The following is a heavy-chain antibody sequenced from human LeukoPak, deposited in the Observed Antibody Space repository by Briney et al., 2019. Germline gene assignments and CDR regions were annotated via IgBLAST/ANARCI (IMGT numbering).Heavy chain of an antibody. CDR1: GGSISSYY. CDR2: IYYSGST. CDR3: ARKYYYDSSAFDS. D-gene: IGHD3-22*01. Sequence: PSETLSLTCTVSGGSISSYYWSWIRQPPGKGLEWIGYIYYSGSTNYNPSLKSRVTISVDTSKNQFSLKLSSVTAADTAVYFCARKYYYDSSAFDSRGQGTLVTVSA. V-gene: IGHV4-59*12. J-gene: IGHJ4*02.